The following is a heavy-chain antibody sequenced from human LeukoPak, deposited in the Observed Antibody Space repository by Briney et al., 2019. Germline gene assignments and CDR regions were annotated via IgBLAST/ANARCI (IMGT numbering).Heavy chain of an antibody. V-gene: IGHV4-59*01. CDR2: IYYSGST. CDR1: GGSISSYY. CDR3: ARDYDGDYFDY. Sequence: SETLSLTCTVSGGSISSYYWSWIRQPPGKGLEWIGYIYYSGSTNYNPSLKSRVTISVDTSKNQFSLKLSSVTAADTAVYYCARDYDGDYFDYWGQGTLVTVSS. J-gene: IGHJ4*02. D-gene: IGHD3-22*01.